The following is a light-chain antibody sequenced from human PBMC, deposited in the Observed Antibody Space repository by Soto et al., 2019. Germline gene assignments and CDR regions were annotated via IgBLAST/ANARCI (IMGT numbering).Light chain of an antibody. V-gene: IGKV1-5*03. J-gene: IGKJ1*01. CDR3: QQYNSYPRT. CDR1: QSASTW. CDR2: KAS. Sequence: DIQLSQSPSTLSASEGDRVTITCRASQSASTWLAWYQQKPGKAPKLLIFKASSLESGVPSRFSGGGSGTEFTLTISSLQPDDFAIYYCQQYNSYPRTFGQGTKVDIK.